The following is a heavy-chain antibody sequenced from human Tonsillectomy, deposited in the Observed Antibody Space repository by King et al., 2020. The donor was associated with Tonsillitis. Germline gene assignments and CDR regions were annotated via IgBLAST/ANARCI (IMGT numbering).Heavy chain of an antibody. V-gene: IGHV3-23*04. J-gene: IGHJ4*02. D-gene: IGHD6-6*01. CDR2: IRGSGGST. Sequence: VQLVESGGGLVQPGGSLRLSCAASGFTFRSYAMSWVRQAPGKGLEWGSAIRGSGGSTYYADSVKGRFTISRDNSKNTLYLQMNSLRAEDTAVYYCAKDGFWSSSSKWGQGTLVTVSS. CDR1: GFTFRSYA. CDR3: AKDGFWSSSSK.